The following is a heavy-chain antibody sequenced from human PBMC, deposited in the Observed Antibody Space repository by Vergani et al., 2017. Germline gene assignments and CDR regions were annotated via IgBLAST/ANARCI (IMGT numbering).Heavy chain of an antibody. Sequence: QVQLVQSGAEVKKPGASVKVSCKASGYTFTGYYMHWVRQAPGQGLEWMGWINPNSGATNYAQKFQGRVTMTRDTSTSTVYMELSSLRSEDTAVYYCARDRGDRVIDYWGQGTLVTVSS. V-gene: IGHV1-2*02. D-gene: IGHD3-10*01. CDR3: ARDRGDRVIDY. CDR2: INPNSGAT. CDR1: GYTFTGYY. J-gene: IGHJ4*02.